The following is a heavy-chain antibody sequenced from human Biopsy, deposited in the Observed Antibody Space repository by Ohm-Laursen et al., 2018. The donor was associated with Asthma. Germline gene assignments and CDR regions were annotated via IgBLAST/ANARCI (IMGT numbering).Heavy chain of an antibody. CDR2: ILTKFDIT. CDR3: ARSYDTDSYPVLVLDY. D-gene: IGHD3-22*01. Sequence: GSSVKVSCKASGGSFSNFAFSWVRQAPGHGLEWMGTILTKFDITSYAEKFQGRVTITADKSTGTTYMELSRLRSEDTAVYYCARSYDTDSYPVLVLDYWGPGPLLSLSS. V-gene: IGHV1-69*04. CDR1: GGSFSNFA. J-gene: IGHJ4*02.